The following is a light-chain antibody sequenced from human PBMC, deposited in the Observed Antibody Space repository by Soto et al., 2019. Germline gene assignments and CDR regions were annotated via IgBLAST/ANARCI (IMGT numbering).Light chain of an antibody. CDR1: SSNIGSRS. J-gene: IGLJ3*02. CDR3: AVWDDGLRGRV. Sequence: QSVLTQSPSASGTTGKRVTISCSGSSSNIGSRSLHWYQQLPGTAPKILIYRNDQRPSGVPDRFSGSKSGTSASLAISGLRSEDEATYYCAVWDDGLRGRVFCGGTKVTVL. V-gene: IGLV1-47*01. CDR2: RND.